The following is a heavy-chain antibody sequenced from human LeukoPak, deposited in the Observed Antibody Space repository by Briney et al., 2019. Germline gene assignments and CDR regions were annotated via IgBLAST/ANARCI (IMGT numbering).Heavy chain of an antibody. V-gene: IGHV3-30*02. CDR2: INYNGRNN. CDR3: AKDSPIYYIDY. Sequence: GGSLRLSCAASGFTFSSYGMHWVRQAPGKGLEWVSFINYNGRNNYYADSVKGRFTISRDSSKNTLSLQMNSLRDEDTAVYYCAKDSPIYYIDYWGQGTLVTVPS. D-gene: IGHD3-10*01. CDR1: GFTFSSYG. J-gene: IGHJ4*02.